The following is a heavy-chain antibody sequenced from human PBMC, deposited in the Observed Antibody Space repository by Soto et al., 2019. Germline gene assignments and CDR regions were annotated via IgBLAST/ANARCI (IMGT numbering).Heavy chain of an antibody. CDR2: ISGSGGST. J-gene: IGHJ4*02. CDR1: GFTFSSYA. V-gene: IGHV3-23*01. Sequence: PGGSLRLSCAASGFTFSSYAMSWVRQAPGKGLEWVSAISGSGGSTYYADSVKGRFTISRDNSKNTLYLQMNSLRAEDTAVYYCAKGIAAMVKSPSGYWGQGTLVTVSS. CDR3: AKGIAAMVKSPSGY. D-gene: IGHD5-18*01.